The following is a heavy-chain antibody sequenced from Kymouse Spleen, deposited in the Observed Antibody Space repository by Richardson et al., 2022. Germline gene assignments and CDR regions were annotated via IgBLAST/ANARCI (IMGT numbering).Heavy chain of an antibody. CDR1: GGSFSGYY. CDR3: ARGRVVPADYYYYGMDV. V-gene: IGHV4-34*01. CDR2: INHSGST. D-gene: IGHD2-2*02. Sequence: QVQLQQWGAGLLKPSETLSLTCAVYGGSFSGYYWSWIRQPPGKGLEWIGEINHSGSTNYNPSLKSRVTISVDTSKNQFSLKLSSVTAADTAVYYCARGRVVPADYYYYGMDVWGQGTTVTVSS. J-gene: IGHJ6*02.